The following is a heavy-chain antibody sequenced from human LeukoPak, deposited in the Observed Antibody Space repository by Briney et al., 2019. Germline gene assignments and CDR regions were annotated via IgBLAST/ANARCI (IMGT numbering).Heavy chain of an antibody. J-gene: IGHJ4*02. Sequence: GSLRLSCAASGFTFRTSGMNWVRQAPGKGLEWVSSIGSRNIYIYYADSVKGRFTISRDDARNSLYLQMNSLRAEDTAVYFCAKDLEAAAGIGFDYWGQGTLVTVSS. V-gene: IGHV3-21*01. D-gene: IGHD6-13*01. CDR3: AKDLEAAAGIGFDY. CDR1: GFTFRTSG. CDR2: IGSRNIYI.